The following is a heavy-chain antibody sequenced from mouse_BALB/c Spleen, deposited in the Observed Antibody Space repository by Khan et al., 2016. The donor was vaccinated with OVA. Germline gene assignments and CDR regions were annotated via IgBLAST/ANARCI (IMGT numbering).Heavy chain of an antibody. Sequence: VQLQQSGPGLVKPSQSLSLTCTVTGYSITSGYGWNWIRQFPGNKLEWMGYISYSGSTNSNPSLKSRISITRDTSKNQFFLQLNSVTTEDTATYYCARTARIKYWGQCTTLTVSS. D-gene: IGHD1-2*01. J-gene: IGHJ2*01. CDR2: ISYSGST. V-gene: IGHV3-2*02. CDR3: ARTARIKY. CDR1: GYSITSGYG.